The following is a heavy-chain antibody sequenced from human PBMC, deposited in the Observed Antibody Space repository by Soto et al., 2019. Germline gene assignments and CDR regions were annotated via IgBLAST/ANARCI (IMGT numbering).Heavy chain of an antibody. CDR2: INHSGST. V-gene: IGHV4-34*01. J-gene: IGHJ3*02. CDR1: GGSFSGYF. Sequence: SETLSLTCVVYGGSFSGYFWSWIRQPPGKGLEWIGEINHSGSTNYNPSLKSRVNISLDTSKNQFALKLSSVTDADTAVYYCARRLPCYEMTTSHRGRTFEIWGQGTMVAVSS. CDR3: ARRLPCYEMTTSHRGRTFEI. D-gene: IGHD4-4*01.